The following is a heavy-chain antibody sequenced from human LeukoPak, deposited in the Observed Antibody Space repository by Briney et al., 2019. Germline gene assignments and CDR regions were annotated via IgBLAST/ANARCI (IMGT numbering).Heavy chain of an antibody. J-gene: IGHJ6*03. CDR2: IIPIFGTV. D-gene: IGHD3-3*01. V-gene: IGHV1-69*06. CDR1: GGTFSSYA. Sequence: SVKVSCKASGGTFSSYAISWVRQAPGQGLEWMGGIIPIFGTVNYAQKFQGRVTITADKSTSTAYMELSSLRSEDTAVYYCARSLFRFLEWSYRSYYYYYMDVWGKGTTVTVSS. CDR3: ARSLFRFLEWSYRSYYYYYMDV.